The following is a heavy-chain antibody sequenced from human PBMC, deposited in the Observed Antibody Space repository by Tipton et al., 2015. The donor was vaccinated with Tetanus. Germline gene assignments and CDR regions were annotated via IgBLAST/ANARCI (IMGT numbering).Heavy chain of an antibody. D-gene: IGHD1/OR15-1a*01. CDR2: ISGSGGST. CDR3: AKDRTTLMRRLTFFDY. J-gene: IGHJ4*02. V-gene: IGHV3-23*01. CDR1: GFTFSSYA. Sequence: SLRLSCAASGFTFSSYAMSWVRQAPGKGLEWVSAISGSGGSTYYADSVKGRFTISRDNSKNTLYLQMNSLRAEDTAVYYCAKDRTTLMRRLTFFDYWGQGTLVTVSS.